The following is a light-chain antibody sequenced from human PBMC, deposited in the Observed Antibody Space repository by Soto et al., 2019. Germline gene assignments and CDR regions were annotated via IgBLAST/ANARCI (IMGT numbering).Light chain of an antibody. CDR2: DVS. J-gene: IGLJ1*01. CDR3: SSYTSSTTSYV. Sequence: QSALTQPASVSGSPGQSITISCTGTSSDVGGYNYVSWYQQHPGKAPKLMLFDVSGRPSGVSNRFSGSKSGNTASLTISGLQAEDEADYYCSSYTSSTTSYVFGTGTKVNVL. V-gene: IGLV2-14*01. CDR1: SSDVGGYNY.